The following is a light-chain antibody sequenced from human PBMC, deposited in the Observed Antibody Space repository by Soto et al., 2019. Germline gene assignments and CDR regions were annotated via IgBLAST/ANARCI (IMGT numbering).Light chain of an antibody. CDR3: QRYGSSPLIT. J-gene: IGKJ5*01. V-gene: IGKV3-20*01. CDR2: GTS. Sequence: EMFLTQSPGTLSLSPGARATLSCRASQSVSSSSLAWYQQRPGQAPRLLIYGTSSRATGIPDRFSGSGSGTDFTLTISRLEPEDFAVYFCQRYGSSPLITFGQGTRLEIK. CDR1: QSVSSSS.